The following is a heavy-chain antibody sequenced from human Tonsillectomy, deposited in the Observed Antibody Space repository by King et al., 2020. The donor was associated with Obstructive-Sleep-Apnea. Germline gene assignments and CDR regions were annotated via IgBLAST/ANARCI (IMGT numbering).Heavy chain of an antibody. Sequence: TLKESGPTLVKPTQTLTLTCTFSGFSLNTSGVGVGWIRQPPGKALEWLAYISWDDDKRYSPSLRSRLTITKDTSKNQVVLTMTNMDPVDTATYYCERLFRGILIVGFDSWGQGTLVTFSS. CDR1: GFSLNTSGVG. CDR3: ERLFRGILIVGFDS. D-gene: IGHD3-10*01. J-gene: IGHJ5*01. V-gene: IGHV2-5*02. CDR2: ISWDDDK.